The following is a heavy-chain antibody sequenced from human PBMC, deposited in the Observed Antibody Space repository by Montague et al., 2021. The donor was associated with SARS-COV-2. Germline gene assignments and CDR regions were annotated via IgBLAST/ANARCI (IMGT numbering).Heavy chain of an antibody. CDR3: AKGPGVYNAFDY. V-gene: IGHV3-23*03. D-gene: IGHD5/OR15-5a*01. J-gene: IGHJ4*02. CDR2: ISNGGSSA. Sequence: SLRLSCAASGFTFGNSAMSWVRQAPGKGLEWVSLISNGGSSANYGDSVKGRFTISRDNSKNTVYLQMNSLRAEDTAIYYCAKGPGVYNAFDYWGQGTLVTVSS. CDR1: GFTFGNSA.